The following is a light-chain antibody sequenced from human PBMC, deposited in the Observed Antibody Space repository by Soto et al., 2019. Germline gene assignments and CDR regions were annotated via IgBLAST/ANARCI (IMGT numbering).Light chain of an antibody. Sequence: EIVLTPSPGTLSLSPGERATLSCRASQSVRSSRLAWYKQKPGQALRLLIYDASSRATGTPDRFSGSGSGTDFTLTISSLQPEDFAVYYCQQYSSLPRTFGQGTKVDIK. CDR1: QSVRSSR. J-gene: IGKJ1*01. CDR3: QQYSSLPRT. V-gene: IGKV3-20*01. CDR2: DAS.